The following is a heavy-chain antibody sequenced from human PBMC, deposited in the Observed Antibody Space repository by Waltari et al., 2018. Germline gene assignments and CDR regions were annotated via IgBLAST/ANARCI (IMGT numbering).Heavy chain of an antibody. CDR2: IIPIFGTA. V-gene: IGHV1-69*05. CDR1: GGTFSSYA. CDR3: ARSGVGAIGAFDI. J-gene: IGHJ3*02. Sequence: QVQLVQSGAEVQKPGASVKVSCQASGGTFSSYAISWVRQAPGQGLEWMGGIIPIFGTANYAQKFQGRVTITTDESTSTAYMELSSLRSEDTAVYYCARSGVGAIGAFDIWGQGTMVTVSS. D-gene: IGHD1-26*01.